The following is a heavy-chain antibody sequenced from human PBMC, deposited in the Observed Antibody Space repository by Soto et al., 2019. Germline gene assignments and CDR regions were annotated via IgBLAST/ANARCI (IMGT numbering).Heavy chain of an antibody. Sequence: EVQLVESGGGLVKPGGSLRLSCAASGFTFSRYGMNWLRQAPGKGLEWVASISSSTSYVYYADSVKGRFSTSRDNAKNILYLQMISLGVEDTAVYYCARDRTNGLYSNDAFDIWGQGTMVTVSS. J-gene: IGHJ3*02. V-gene: IGHV3-21*06. CDR3: ARDRTNGLYSNDAFDI. CDR2: ISSSTSYV. D-gene: IGHD4-4*01. CDR1: GFTFSRYG.